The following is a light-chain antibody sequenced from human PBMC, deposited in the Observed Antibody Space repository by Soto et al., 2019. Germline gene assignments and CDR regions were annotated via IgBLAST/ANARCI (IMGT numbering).Light chain of an antibody. V-gene: IGKV1-17*01. CDR2: GAS. CDR3: LQYYTYSWT. J-gene: IGKJ1*01. CDR1: QTISNY. Sequence: DIQMTQSPSSLSASVGDRVTIACRASQTISNYLHWYQQKPGKAPKLLIYGASTLQSGVPSRFSGSGSGTDFTLTISSLQSEDFASYYCLQYYTYSWTFGQGTKVDIK.